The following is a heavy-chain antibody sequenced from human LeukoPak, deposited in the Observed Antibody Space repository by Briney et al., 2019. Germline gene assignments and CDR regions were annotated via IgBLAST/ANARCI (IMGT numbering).Heavy chain of an antibody. CDR1: GASISSGSYF. V-gene: IGHV4-31*03. J-gene: IGHJ4*02. CDR2: IYYGGST. Sequence: SETLSLTCTVSGASISSGSYFWGWIRQHPVKGLEYIGYIYYGGSTYYNPSLKSRVTMSVDTSKNQFSLKLSSVTAADTAVYYCARDRQGLDSGDQGTLVTVSS. CDR3: ARDRQGLDS. D-gene: IGHD3-16*01.